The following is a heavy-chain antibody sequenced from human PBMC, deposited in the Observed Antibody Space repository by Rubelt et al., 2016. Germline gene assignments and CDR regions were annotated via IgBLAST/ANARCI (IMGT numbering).Heavy chain of an antibody. CDR3: ASNVGYCSSTSCYGG. CDR2: ISGTGDDS. V-gene: IGHV3-21*01. J-gene: IGHJ4*02. D-gene: IGHD2-2*01. Sequence: GQGLEWVSSISGTGDDSYYADSVRGRLTISRDNAKNSLYLQMNSLGAEDTAVYYCASNVGYCSSTSCYGGWGQGTLVTVSS.